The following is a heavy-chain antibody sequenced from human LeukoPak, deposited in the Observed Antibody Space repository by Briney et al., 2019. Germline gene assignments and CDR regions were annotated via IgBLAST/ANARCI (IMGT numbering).Heavy chain of an antibody. CDR3: TRGSSGRRDN. V-gene: IGHV1-8*01. D-gene: IGHD6-19*01. CDR2: MNPNSGNT. Sequence: ASVKASSKASGYTFTACDINWVRQATGQGLEWMGWMNPNSGNTGYGQSFQGRITMTRDISIGTAYMELSNLTSEDTAIYYCTRGSSGRRDNWGQGTLVTVSA. J-gene: IGHJ4*02. CDR1: GYTFTACD.